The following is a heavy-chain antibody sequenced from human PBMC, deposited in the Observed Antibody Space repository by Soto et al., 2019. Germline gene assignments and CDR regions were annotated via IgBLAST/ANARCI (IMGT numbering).Heavy chain of an antibody. CDR1: GDTFTDHT. CDR2: SFPTLGMA. J-gene: IGHJ4*02. D-gene: IGHD2-15*01. V-gene: IGHV1-69*02. Sequence: QVHLVQSGAEVKKPGSSVKVSCKASGDTFTDHTVTWVRQAPGQGLEWMGRSFPTLGMANYAQTFQGRGTITADTPMTTAYLELTGLTSDDSAVYYCASGDCSGGRCYSDFDFWGQGTLVTVSS. CDR3: ASGDCSGGRCYSDFDF.